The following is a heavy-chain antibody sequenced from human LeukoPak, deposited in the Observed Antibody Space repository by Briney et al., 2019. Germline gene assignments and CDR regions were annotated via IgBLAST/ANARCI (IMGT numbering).Heavy chain of an antibody. CDR1: GYTFTGYY. V-gene: IGHV1-2*02. J-gene: IGHJ3*02. D-gene: IGHD3-9*01. CDR3: ARVLRYFDWLAIDAFDI. CDR2: INPNSGGT. Sequence: ASVKVSCKASGYTFTGYYMHWVRQAPGQGLEWMGWINPNSGGTNYAQKFQGRVTMTRDTSTSTAYMELRSLRSDDTAVYYCARVLRYFDWLAIDAFDIWGQGTMVTVSS.